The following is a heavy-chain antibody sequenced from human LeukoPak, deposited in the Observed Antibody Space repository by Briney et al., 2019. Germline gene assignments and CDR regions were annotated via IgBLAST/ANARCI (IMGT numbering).Heavy chain of an antibody. J-gene: IGHJ4*02. CDR2: INHSGST. D-gene: IGHD3-10*01. Sequence: SETLSLTCAVYGGSFSGYYWSWIRQPPGKGLEWIGEINHSGSTNYNPSLESRVTISVDTSKNQFSLKLSSVTAADTAVYYCAALWFGELSDGYWGQGTLVTVSS. V-gene: IGHV4-34*01. CDR3: AALWFGELSDGY. CDR1: GGSFSGYY.